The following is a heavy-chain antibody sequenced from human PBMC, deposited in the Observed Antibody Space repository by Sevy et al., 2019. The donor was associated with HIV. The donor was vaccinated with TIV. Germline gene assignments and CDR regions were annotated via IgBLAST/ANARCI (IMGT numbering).Heavy chain of an antibody. V-gene: IGHV3-49*03. CDR1: GFTFGDYA. J-gene: IGHJ4*02. Sequence: GGSLRLSCTGSGFTFGDYAMSWFRQAPGMGLEWVGFIRSKDYGGETEDAASVKGRFTISRDDSKSIADLQMNSLKTEDTAVYYCTRGYYYDSSGYSDYWGQGTLVTVSS. D-gene: IGHD3-22*01. CDR2: IRSKDYGGET. CDR3: TRGYYYDSSGYSDY.